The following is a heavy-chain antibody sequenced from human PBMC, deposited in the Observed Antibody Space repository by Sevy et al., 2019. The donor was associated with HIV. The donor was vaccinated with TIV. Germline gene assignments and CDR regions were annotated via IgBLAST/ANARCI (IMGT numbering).Heavy chain of an antibody. Sequence: ASVKVSCKACGYTFINYYIHWVRQAPGQGLEWMGLINPSGGSTSSAQKFQGRVTMTRDTSTNTVYMELSSLRSEDTAVYYCARVYYYDYSGPGFWGQGTLVTVSS. J-gene: IGHJ4*02. CDR3: ARVYYYDYSGPGF. CDR1: GYTFINYY. D-gene: IGHD3-22*01. V-gene: IGHV1-46*01. CDR2: INPSGGST.